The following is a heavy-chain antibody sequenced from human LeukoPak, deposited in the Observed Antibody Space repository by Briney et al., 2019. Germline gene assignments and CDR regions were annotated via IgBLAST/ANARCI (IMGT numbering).Heavy chain of an antibody. CDR1: GGSTSGAY. CDR2: LHPSGSTGNT. CDR3: ARGYASGTYST. V-gene: IGHV4-4*07. Sequence: SSETLSLTCTVSGGSTSGAYWSWIRQPAGEGLEWIGRLHPSGSTGNTYYNPSLKSRVSMSADTAKSQFFLKVNSVTAADTAVYCCARGYASGTYSTWGQGILVTVSS. D-gene: IGHD3-10*01. J-gene: IGHJ4*02.